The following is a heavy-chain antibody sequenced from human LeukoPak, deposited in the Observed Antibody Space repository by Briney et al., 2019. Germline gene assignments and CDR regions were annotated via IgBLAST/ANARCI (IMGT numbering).Heavy chain of an antibody. J-gene: IGHJ4*02. V-gene: IGHV4-34*12. CDR1: GGSFSGHY. D-gene: IGHD2-2*01. Sequence: PSETLSLTCGVYGGSFSGHYWNWIRQPPGKGLEWIGESIHSGSTNYNPSLESRVTISLDKPRNQFSLKLSSVTAADTAVYYCAGRAGDSTHYFDYWGQGTLVTVSS. CDR3: AGRAGDSTHYFDY. CDR2: SIHSGST.